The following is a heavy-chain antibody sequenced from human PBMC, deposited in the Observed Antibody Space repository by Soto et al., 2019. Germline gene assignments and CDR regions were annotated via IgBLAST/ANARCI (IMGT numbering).Heavy chain of an antibody. Sequence: QVQLVQSGAEVRKPGSSVRVSCRASGGTFSSYAINWVRQAPGQGLEWMGGIIPIFGPANYAQRFQGRVTITAAESTSTSYLQLSSLRSEDTAVYFFERDTVNGTTPYRVAYWGPGTLVTVSS. CDR3: ERDTVNGTTPYRVAY. D-gene: IGHD1-7*01. J-gene: IGHJ4*02. CDR1: GGTFSSYA. V-gene: IGHV1-69*01. CDR2: IIPIFGPA.